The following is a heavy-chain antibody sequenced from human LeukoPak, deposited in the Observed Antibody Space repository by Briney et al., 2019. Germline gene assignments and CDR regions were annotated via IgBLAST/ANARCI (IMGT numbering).Heavy chain of an antibody. CDR2: ISAYNGNT. CDR3: ARDVMVPYYYMDV. J-gene: IGHJ6*03. Sequence: ASVKVSCKASGYTFTSYYMHWVRQAPGQGLEWMGWISAYNGNTNYAQKLQGRVTMTTDTSTSTAYMELRSLRSDDTAVYYCARDVMVPYYYMDVWGKGTTVTVSS. CDR1: GYTFTSYY. D-gene: IGHD2-15*01. V-gene: IGHV1-18*04.